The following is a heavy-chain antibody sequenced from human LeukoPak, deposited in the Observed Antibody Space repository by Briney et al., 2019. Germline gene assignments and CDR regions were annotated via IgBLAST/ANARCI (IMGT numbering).Heavy chain of an antibody. CDR3: ARGPHKRTYDRDNWFDP. V-gene: IGHV1-46*01. J-gene: IGHJ5*02. Sequence: ASVKVSCKVSGYTLTELSMHWVRQAPGKGLEWMGIINPSGGSTSYAQKFQGRVTMTRDMSTSTVYMELSSLRSEDTAVYYCARGPHKRTYDRDNWFDPWGQGTLVTVSS. D-gene: IGHD3-3*01. CDR2: INPSGGST. CDR1: GYTLTELS.